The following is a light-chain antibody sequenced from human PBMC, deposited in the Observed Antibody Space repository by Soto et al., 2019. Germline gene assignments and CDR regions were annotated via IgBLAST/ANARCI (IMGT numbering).Light chain of an antibody. J-gene: IGKJ1*01. CDR2: GAS. CDR1: QSVSSSY. V-gene: IGKV3-20*01. Sequence: EIVLTQSPGTLSLSPGERAALSCRASQSVSSSYLAWYQQKPGQAPRLLIYGASSRATGITDRFSGSGSGTDFPLTISRLEPEDFAVYYCQHYGSSPWTFGQGTKVEIK. CDR3: QHYGSSPWT.